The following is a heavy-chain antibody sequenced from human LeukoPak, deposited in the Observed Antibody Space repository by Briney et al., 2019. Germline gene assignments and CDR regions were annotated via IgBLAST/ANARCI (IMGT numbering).Heavy chain of an antibody. D-gene: IGHD2-15*01. CDR3: ARGYSSGGSCYKDWFDP. CDR1: GYTFTSYG. J-gene: IGHJ5*02. CDR2: ISAYNGNT. V-gene: IGHV1-18*01. Sequence: ASVKVSCKASGYTFTSYGISWVRQAPGQGLEWMGWISAYNGNTNYAQKLQGRVTMTTDTSTSTAYMELRSLRSDDTAVYYCARGYSSGGSCYKDWFDPWGQGTLVTVSS.